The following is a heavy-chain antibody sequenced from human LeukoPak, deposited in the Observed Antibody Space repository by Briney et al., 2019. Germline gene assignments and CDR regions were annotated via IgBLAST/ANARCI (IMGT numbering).Heavy chain of an antibody. CDR3: AKGLVVNDNYFDN. D-gene: IGHD2-15*01. V-gene: IGHV3-23*01. CDR2: IGGSDGTT. J-gene: IGHJ4*02. CDR1: GFSLRTYA. Sequence: GGSLRLSCAASGFSLRTYAMNWVRQVPGKGLKWVSSIGGSDGTTYYADSVKGRFTISSDFSTNTVSLQMNSLRAEDTAVYFCAKGLVVNDNYFDNWGQGTLVTVSS.